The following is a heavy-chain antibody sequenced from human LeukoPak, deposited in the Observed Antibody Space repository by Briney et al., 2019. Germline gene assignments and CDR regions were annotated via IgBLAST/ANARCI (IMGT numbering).Heavy chain of an antibody. D-gene: IGHD6-13*01. CDR2: IYYSGST. V-gene: IGHV4-59*01. CDR1: GGSISSYY. J-gene: IGHJ4*02. Sequence: SSETLSLTCTVSGGSISSYYWSWIRQPPGKGLEWIGYIYYSGSTNYNPSLKSRVTISVDTSKNQFSLKLSSVTAADTAVYYCARDLQQLVPFDYWGQGTLVTVSS. CDR3: ARDLQQLVPFDY.